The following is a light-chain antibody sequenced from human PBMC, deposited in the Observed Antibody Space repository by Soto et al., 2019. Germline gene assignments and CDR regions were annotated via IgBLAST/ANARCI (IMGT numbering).Light chain of an antibody. V-gene: IGLV1-51*01. Sequence: QSVLTQPPSVSAAPGQKVTISCSGSSSNIGNNYVSWYQQLPGTAPKLLIYDNNKRPSGIPARFSGSKSGTSATLGITGHQTGDEADYYCGTWDSSLSALFGGGTKLTVL. CDR1: SSNIGNNY. J-gene: IGLJ2*01. CDR2: DNN. CDR3: GTWDSSLSAL.